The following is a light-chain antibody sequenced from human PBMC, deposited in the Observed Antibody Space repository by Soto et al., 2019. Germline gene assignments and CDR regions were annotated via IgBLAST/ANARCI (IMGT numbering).Light chain of an antibody. V-gene: IGKV3-15*01. CDR2: GAS. J-gene: IGKJ5*01. CDR1: HSVTSH. CDR3: QQYKNWPL. Sequence: EMSLTQSPCTLSFSPADLAPVACMTIHSVTSHVAWYQQKPGQAPRLLLYGASTRATGIPVRFSGSGFGTEFTLTISSLQSEDFAVYYCQQYKNWPLFGQGTRLEIK.